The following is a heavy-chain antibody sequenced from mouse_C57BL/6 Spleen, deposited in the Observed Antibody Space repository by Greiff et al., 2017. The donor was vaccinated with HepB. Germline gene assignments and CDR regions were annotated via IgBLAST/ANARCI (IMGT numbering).Heavy chain of an antibody. D-gene: IGHD2-12*01. CDR2: IHPNSGST. CDR1: GYTFTSYW. J-gene: IGHJ2*01. V-gene: IGHV1-64*01. Sequence: QVQLKQPGAELVKPGASVKLSCKASGYTFTSYWMHWVKQRPGQGLEWIGMIHPNSGSTNYNEKFKSKATLTVDKSSSTAYMQLSSLTSEDSAVYYCARRGYYSVDYWGQGTTLTVSS. CDR3: ARRGYYSVDY.